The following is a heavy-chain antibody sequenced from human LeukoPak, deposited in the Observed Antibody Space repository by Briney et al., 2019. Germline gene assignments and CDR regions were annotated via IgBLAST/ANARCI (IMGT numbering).Heavy chain of an antibody. CDR3: ARDSGVEMATFDY. D-gene: IGHD5-24*01. CDR1: GGTFSSYA. CDR2: IIPIFGTA. Sequence: SVNVSCKASGGTFSSYAISWVRQAPGQGLEWMGGIIPIFGTANYAQKFQGRVTITADESTSTAYMELSSLRSEDTAVYYCARDSGVEMATFDYWGQGTLVTVSS. V-gene: IGHV1-69*13. J-gene: IGHJ4*02.